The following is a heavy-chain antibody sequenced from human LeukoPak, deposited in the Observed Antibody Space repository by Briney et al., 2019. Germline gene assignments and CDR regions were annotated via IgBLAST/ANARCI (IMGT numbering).Heavy chain of an antibody. CDR1: GGSISSYY. J-gene: IGHJ6*02. D-gene: IGHD3-10*01. V-gene: IGHV4-59*12. CDR3: ARDFGAGSCRYGMDV. Sequence: SETLSLTCTASGGSISSYYWSWIRQPPGKGLEWIGYIYYSGSTNYNPSLKSRVTISVDTSKNQFSLRLSSVTAADTAVYYCARDFGAGSCRYGMDVWGQGTAVTVSS. CDR2: IYYSGST.